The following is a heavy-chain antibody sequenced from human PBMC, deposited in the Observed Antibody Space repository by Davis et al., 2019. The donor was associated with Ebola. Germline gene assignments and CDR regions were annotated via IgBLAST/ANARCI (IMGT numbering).Heavy chain of an antibody. CDR3: ARGETFDV. J-gene: IGHJ3*01. D-gene: IGHD3-10*01. Sequence: GESLKIPCKASGYDFSKSWIAWVRQMPGKGLEWMGIIYPGDSETRYNPAFQGQVTISADKSINTAYLQWSSLKASDSAVYYCARGETFDVWGQGKMVTVSS. CDR1: GYDFSKSW. V-gene: IGHV5-51*01. CDR2: IYPGDSET.